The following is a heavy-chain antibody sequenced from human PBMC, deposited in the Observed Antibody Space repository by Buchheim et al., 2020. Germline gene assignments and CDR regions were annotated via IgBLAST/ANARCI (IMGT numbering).Heavy chain of an antibody. CDR3: AKVMGPEGYCSGGSCYSSES. CDR1: GFTFSSYA. CDR2: ISSSGGNT. J-gene: IGHJ5*02. Sequence: EVQLLESGGDLVQPGGSLRLSCAASGFTFSSYAMSWVRQAPGKGLEWVSAISSSGGNTYYADSVQGRFTIPRDNSKDTLYSQMNSLRAEDTAVYYCAKVMGPEGYCSGGSCYSSESWGQGTL. D-gene: IGHD2-15*01. V-gene: IGHV3-23*01.